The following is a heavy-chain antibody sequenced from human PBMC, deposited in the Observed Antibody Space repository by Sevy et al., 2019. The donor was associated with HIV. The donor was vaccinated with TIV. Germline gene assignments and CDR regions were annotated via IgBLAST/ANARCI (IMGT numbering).Heavy chain of an antibody. D-gene: IGHD3-16*02. Sequence: ASVKVSCKVSGYTLTELSMHWVRQAPGKGLVWMGGFDPEDGETIYAQKFQGRVTMTEDTSTDTAYMELSSLRSEDTAVYYCATEGPTFGGVIVSRRFDPWGQGTLVTVSS. CDR2: FDPEDGET. J-gene: IGHJ5*02. CDR3: ATEGPTFGGVIVSRRFDP. V-gene: IGHV1-24*01. CDR1: GYTLTELS.